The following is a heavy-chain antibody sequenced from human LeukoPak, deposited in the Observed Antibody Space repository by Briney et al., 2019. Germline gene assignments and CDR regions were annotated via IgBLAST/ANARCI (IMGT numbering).Heavy chain of an antibody. D-gene: IGHD2/OR15-2a*01. CDR3: ARHPSGNSNSWSDY. Sequence: GESLKISCKGSGYTFTNYWIAWVRQMPGKGLEWMGIIYPGDSDTRYSPSFHGQVTLSVDKSISTAYLQWSSLKASDAAMHYCARHPSGNSNSWSDYWGQGTLVTVSS. J-gene: IGHJ4*02. CDR1: GYTFTNYW. V-gene: IGHV5-51*01. CDR2: IYPGDSDT.